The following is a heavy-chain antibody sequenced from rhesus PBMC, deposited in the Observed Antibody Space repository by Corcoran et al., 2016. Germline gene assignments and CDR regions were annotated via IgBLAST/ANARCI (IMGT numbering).Heavy chain of an antibody. J-gene: IGHJ4*01. CDR1: GGSLSDSYR. CDR2: IYGSSPST. D-gene: IGHD6-25*01. V-gene: IGHV4S10*01. CDR3: ARGNSGSWNVFGY. Sequence: QVQLQESGPGVVKPSETLSLTCAVSGGSLSDSYRWSWIRKPPGKGLEWIGYIYGSSPSTNYNPSLKSRVTISKDTSKNQFSLKLSSVPAADTSVDYCARGNSGSWNVFGYWGQGVLVTVSS.